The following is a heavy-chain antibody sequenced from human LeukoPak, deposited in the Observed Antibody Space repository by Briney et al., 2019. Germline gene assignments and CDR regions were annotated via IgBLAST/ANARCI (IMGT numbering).Heavy chain of an antibody. CDR1: GFTFSSYE. CDR2: MTSGGSTI. CDR3: ARAGPPAFDP. V-gene: IGHV3-48*03. J-gene: IGHJ5*02. Sequence: GGSLRLSCAASGFTFSSYEMNWVRQAPGKGLEWVAYMTSGGSTIYYADSVKGRFTISRDNAKNSLYLQMNSLRAEDTAVYYCARAGPPAFDPWGQGTLVTVSS.